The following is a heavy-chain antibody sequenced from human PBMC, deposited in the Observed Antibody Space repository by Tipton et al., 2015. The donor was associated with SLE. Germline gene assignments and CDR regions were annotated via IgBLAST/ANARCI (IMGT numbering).Heavy chain of an antibody. D-gene: IGHD5-18*01. CDR2: IYSGGDT. J-gene: IGHJ6*03. V-gene: IGHV3-66*02. CDR3: ARDPHTYGLSYNYYYYMDV. CDR1: GFTVTSNY. Sequence: SGFTVTSNYMNWVRQAPGKGLEWVSVIYSGGDTYYADSVKGRFTISRDYSKNTLYLQMNSLRVEDTAVYFCARDPHTYGLSYNYYYYMDVWGKGTTVTVSS.